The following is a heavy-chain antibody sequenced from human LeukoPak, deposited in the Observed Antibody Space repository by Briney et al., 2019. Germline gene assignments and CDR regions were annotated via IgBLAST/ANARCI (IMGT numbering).Heavy chain of an antibody. CDR2: ISGSGGST. Sequence: GGSLRLSCAASGFTFSSYAMSWVRQAPGKGLEWVSAISGSGGSTYYADSVKGRFTISRDNSKNTLYLQMNSLRAEDTAVYYCARVSGGDGYKDDVFDIWGQGTMVTVSS. CDR3: ARVSGGDGYKDDVFDI. CDR1: GFTFSSYA. J-gene: IGHJ3*02. V-gene: IGHV3-23*01. D-gene: IGHD2-21*02.